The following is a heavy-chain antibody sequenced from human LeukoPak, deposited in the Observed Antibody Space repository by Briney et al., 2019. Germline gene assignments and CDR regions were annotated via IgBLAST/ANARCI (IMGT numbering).Heavy chain of an antibody. J-gene: IGHJ5*02. V-gene: IGHV4-39*07. CDR2: IYYSGST. CDR3: ARTTEDCSSTSCYQYWFDP. D-gene: IGHD2-2*01. CDR1: GGSISSNSYY. Sequence: SETLSLTCAVSGGSISSNSYYWGWIRQPPGKGLEWIGSIYYSGSTYYNPSLKSRVTISVDTSKNQFSLKLNSVTAADTVVYYCARTTEDCSSTSCYQYWFDPWGQGTLVTVSS.